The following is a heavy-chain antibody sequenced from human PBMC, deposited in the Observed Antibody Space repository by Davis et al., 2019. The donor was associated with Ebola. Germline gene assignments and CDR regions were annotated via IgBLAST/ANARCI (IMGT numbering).Heavy chain of an antibody. D-gene: IGHD3-10*01. CDR3: ARAMVQGVPYYYGMDV. V-gene: IGHV4-34*01. CDR1: GGSFSGYY. Sequence: GSLRLSCAVYGGSFSGYYWSWIRQPPGKGLEWIGEINHSGSTNYNPSLKSRVTISVDTSKNQFSLKLSSVTAADTAVYYCARAMVQGVPYYYGMDVWGQGTTVTVSS. J-gene: IGHJ6*02. CDR2: INHSGST.